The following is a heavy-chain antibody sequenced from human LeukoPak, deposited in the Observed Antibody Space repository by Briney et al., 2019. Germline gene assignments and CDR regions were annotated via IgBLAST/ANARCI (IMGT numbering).Heavy chain of an antibody. J-gene: IGHJ4*02. D-gene: IGHD3-10*01. V-gene: IGHV4-59*01. CDR3: AGHYGSGFDF. CDR2: IYHSGST. Sequence: PSETLSLTCTVSVGSISSYYWSWIRQPPGKGLEWIGYIYHSGSTNSNPSLTSRVTISIDTSKNQFSLKLTSVTAADTAVYYCAGHYGSGFDFWGQGTLVTVSS. CDR1: VGSISSYY.